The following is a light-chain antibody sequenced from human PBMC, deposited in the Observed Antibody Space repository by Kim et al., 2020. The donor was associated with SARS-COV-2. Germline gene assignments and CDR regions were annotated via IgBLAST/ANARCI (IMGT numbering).Light chain of an antibody. J-gene: IGLJ3*02. V-gene: IGLV1-44*01. CDR2: STK. Sequence: GQRVTISSSGSSSTLGSNPVHWYTQAPGTAPKPLIHSTKQRPSGVPDRFSGSKSGTSASLAISGLQSADEADYYCATWGDSQNGWVFGGGTQLTVL. CDR1: SSTLGSNP. CDR3: ATWGDSQNGWV.